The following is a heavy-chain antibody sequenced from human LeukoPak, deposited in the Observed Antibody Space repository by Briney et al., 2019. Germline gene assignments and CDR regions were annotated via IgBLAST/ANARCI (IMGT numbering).Heavy chain of an antibody. CDR1: GYTFTSYD. V-gene: IGHV1-8*01. CDR3: ARRNKDDSNFRLVDY. D-gene: IGHD5-24*01. Sequence: GASVKVSCKASGYTFTSYDINWVRQATGQGLEWMGWMNPNSANTGYAQKFQGRVTMTRNTSISTAYMELSSLRSEDTAVYYCARRNKDDSNFRLVDYWGQGTLVTVSS. J-gene: IGHJ4*02. CDR2: MNPNSANT.